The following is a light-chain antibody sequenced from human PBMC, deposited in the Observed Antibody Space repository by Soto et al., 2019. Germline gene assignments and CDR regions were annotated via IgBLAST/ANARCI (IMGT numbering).Light chain of an antibody. V-gene: IGKV3-20*01. J-gene: IGKJ5*01. CDR1: QSVSSD. CDR2: GAS. CDR3: QQYGSSPQIT. Sequence: EIVMTQSPATLSVSPGERATLSCRASQSVSSDLAWYHQKPGQAPRLLIYGASTRANGIPARFSGSGSGTDFTLTISRLEPEDCEVYYCQQYGSSPQITFGQGTRLEIK.